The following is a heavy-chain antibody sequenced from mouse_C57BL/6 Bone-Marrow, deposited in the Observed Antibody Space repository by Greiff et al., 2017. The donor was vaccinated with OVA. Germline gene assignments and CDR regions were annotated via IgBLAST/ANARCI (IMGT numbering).Heavy chain of an antibody. CDR1: GYTFTSYW. CDR3: ARYYYFFDY. J-gene: IGHJ2*01. CDR2: IDPSDSYT. Sequence: QVQLKQPGAELVRPGTSVKLSCKASGYTFTSYWMHWVKQRPGQGLEWIGVIDPSDSYTNYNQKFKGKATLTVDTSSSTAYMQLSSLTSEDSAVYYCARYYYFFDYWGQGTTLTVSS. D-gene: IGHD2-1*01. V-gene: IGHV1-59*01.